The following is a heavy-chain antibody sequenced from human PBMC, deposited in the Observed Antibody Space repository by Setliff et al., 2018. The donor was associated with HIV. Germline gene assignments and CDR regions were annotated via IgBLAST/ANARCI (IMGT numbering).Heavy chain of an antibody. V-gene: IGHV4-39*07. Sequence: SETLSLTCTVSGDSINRRIYYWGRIRQPPGKGLEWIGNFYYSGSSHYNPSLKNRVTISVDTSKNQFSLRLSSVTSADTAVYYCARGVTSPFATGIWGHGTLVTVSS. CDR3: ARGVTSPFATGI. J-gene: IGHJ4*01. D-gene: IGHD2-2*01. CDR2: FYYSGSS. CDR1: GDSINRRIYY.